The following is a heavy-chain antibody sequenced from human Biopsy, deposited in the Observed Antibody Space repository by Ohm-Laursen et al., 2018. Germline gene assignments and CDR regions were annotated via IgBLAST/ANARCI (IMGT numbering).Heavy chain of an antibody. CDR2: INQSGAT. CDR1: GKTFSDYQ. V-gene: IGHV4-34*08. J-gene: IGHJ4*02. D-gene: IGHD2-15*01. CDR3: GNEVHGRDY. Sequence: SDTLSLTCAVFGKTFSDYQWSWIRQPPGKGLEWIGQINQSGATNYNPSLKSRVSISAGASKYEFSLRLTSVTAADTAVYFCGNEVHGRDYWGLGAQVTVSS.